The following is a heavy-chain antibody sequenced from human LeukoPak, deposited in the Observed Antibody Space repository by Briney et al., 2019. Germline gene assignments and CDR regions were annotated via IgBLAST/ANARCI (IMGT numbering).Heavy chain of an antibody. CDR1: GYTFTGYY. CDR3: ARDQSRSGCSSTSCWPYGMDV. Sequence: ASVKVSCKASGYTFTGYYMHWVRQAPGQGLEWMGWINPNSGGTNYAQKFQGRVTMTTDTSTSTAYMELRSLRSDDTAVYYCARDQSRSGCSSTSCWPYGMDVWGQGTTVTVSS. D-gene: IGHD2-2*01. CDR2: INPNSGGT. V-gene: IGHV1-2*02. J-gene: IGHJ6*02.